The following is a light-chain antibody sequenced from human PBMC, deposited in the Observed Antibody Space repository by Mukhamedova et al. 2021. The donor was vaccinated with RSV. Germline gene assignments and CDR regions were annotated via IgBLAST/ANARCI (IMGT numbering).Light chain of an antibody. Sequence: RVTITCRASQGISSYLAWYQQKPGKAPKLLIYAASTLQSGVPSRFSGSGSGTDFTLTISCLQSEDFATYYCQQYYSYPLTFGQGT. CDR1: QGISSY. CDR2: AAS. CDR3: QQYYSYPLT. V-gene: IGKV1-8*01. J-gene: IGKJ1*01.